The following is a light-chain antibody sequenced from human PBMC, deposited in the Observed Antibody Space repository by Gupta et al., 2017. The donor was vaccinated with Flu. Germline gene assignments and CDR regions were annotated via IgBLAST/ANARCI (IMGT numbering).Light chain of an antibody. J-gene: IGKJ4*01. CDR2: EAS. CDR3: QQRFQWPCT. CDR1: KDINDY. V-gene: IGKV3-11*01. Sequence: APRSSSSGDRATLSCRASKDINDYLDWYQQRPGQAPSLLIYEASNRATGIPDRFGGSGSGTDFTLTISGLEPEDFAVYFCQQRFQWPCTFGGGTKVEI.